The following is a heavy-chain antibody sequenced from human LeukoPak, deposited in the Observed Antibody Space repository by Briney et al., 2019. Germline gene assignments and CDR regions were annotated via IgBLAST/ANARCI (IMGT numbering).Heavy chain of an antibody. CDR2: LKYDGGIK. CDR1: GFTFNIFD. Sequence: GKSLRLSCAASGFTFNIFDMHWVRQAPGKGLDWVSFLKYDGGIKDYADFVKDRFTISRDNSKNTLYLQLNSLRVEDTAVYYCARDRGDNNFHYWGQGTMVIVSA. J-gene: IGHJ4*02. V-gene: IGHV3-33*01. D-gene: IGHD2-21*02. CDR3: ARDRGDNNFHY.